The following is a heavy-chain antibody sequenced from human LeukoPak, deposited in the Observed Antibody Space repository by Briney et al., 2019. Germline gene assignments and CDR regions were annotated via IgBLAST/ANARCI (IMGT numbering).Heavy chain of an antibody. Sequence: SETLSLTCTVSGGSLGDTKTWGWVRQPPGEGLEWIGNSHNDGRTAPSPSLRSRITLSLDTSTNQFSLKLKYVTAADTAFYYCARVITAAGLDFWGQGILVTIPS. J-gene: IGHJ4*02. CDR3: ARVITAAGLDF. V-gene: IGHV4-39*07. CDR1: GGSLGDTKT. CDR2: SHNDGRT. D-gene: IGHD6-25*01.